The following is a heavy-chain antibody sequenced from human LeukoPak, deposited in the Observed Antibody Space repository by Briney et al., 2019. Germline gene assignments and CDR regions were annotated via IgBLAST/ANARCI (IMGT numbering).Heavy chain of an antibody. J-gene: IGHJ4*02. V-gene: IGHV1-2*02. CDR2: INPNSGGT. CDR1: GYTFTGYY. D-gene: IGHD5-18*01. Sequence: RGASVTVSCKASGYTFTGYYMHWVRQAPGQGLEWMGWINPNSGGTNYAQKFQGRVTMTRDTSISTAYMELSRLRSDDTAVYYCARDQYSYGGDFGYWGQGTLVTVSS. CDR3: ARDQYSYGGDFGY.